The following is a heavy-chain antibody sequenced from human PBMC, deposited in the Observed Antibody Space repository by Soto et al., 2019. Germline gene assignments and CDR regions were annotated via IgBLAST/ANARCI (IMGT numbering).Heavy chain of an antibody. J-gene: IGHJ5*02. D-gene: IGHD2-15*01. V-gene: IGHV4-39*01. Sequence: VSLTCTVSGGSISSSSYYWGWIRQPPGKGLEWIGSIYYSGSTYYNPSLKSRVTISVDTSKNQFSLKLSSVTAADTAVYYCARRGRYCSGGSCYNWFDPWGQGTLVTVSS. CDR2: IYYSGST. CDR3: ARRGRYCSGGSCYNWFDP. CDR1: GGSISSSSYY.